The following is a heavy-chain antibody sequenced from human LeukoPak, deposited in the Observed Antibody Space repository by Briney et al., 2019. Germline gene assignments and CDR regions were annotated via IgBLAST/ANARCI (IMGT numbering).Heavy chain of an antibody. CDR3: ARHRDTSTPQGRRADY. Sequence: GGSLRLSCAGSGFSFRTYEMNWVRQAPGKGLEWVSYISSSGSTIYYADSVKGRSTISRDNAKNSLYLQMNSLRAEDTAVYYCARHRDTSTPQGRRADYWGQGTLVTVSS. CDR2: ISSSGSTI. V-gene: IGHV3-48*03. J-gene: IGHJ4*02. CDR1: GFSFRTYE. D-gene: IGHD2-2*01.